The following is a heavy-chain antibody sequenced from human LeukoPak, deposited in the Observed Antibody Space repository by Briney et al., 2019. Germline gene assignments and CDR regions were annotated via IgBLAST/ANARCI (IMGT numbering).Heavy chain of an antibody. CDR1: GYSISSGYY. D-gene: IGHD6-25*01. CDR3: ARDGAAGWNFDL. CDR2: IYHSGTT. Sequence: SETLSLTCTVSGYSISSGYYWGCIRQPPGKGLGWIGSIYHSGTTYYNPSLKSRVTISVDTSKNQFSLKLSSVTTTDTAVYYCARDGAAGWNFDLWGRGTLVTVSS. J-gene: IGHJ2*01. V-gene: IGHV4-38-2*02.